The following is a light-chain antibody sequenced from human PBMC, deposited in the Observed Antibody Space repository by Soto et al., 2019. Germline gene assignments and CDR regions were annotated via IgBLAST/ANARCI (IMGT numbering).Light chain of an antibody. V-gene: IGKV4-1*01. Sequence: DIVMTQSPDSLAVSLGERATINCKSSQSVLYSYNNKNYLAWYQQKEGQPPKLLIYWASTRESGVPDGVSGSGSGTDFTLTISSLQAEEVAIYHCQQYYSTPPTFGQGTKLEIK. CDR2: WAS. CDR1: QSVLYSYNNKNY. J-gene: IGKJ2*01. CDR3: QQYYSTPPT.